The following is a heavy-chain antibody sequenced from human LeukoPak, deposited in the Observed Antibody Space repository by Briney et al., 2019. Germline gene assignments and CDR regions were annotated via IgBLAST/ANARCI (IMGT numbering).Heavy chain of an antibody. V-gene: IGHV3-30*01. Sequence: GRSLRLSCAASGFTFRSYAMHWVRQAPGKGLEWVALMSYDGTKKYYADSVEGRFTISRDNSKNTLYLQMNSLRAEDTAVYYCASLGTVVTRDVFDIWGQGTMVTVSS. CDR3: ASLGTVVTRDVFDI. J-gene: IGHJ3*02. CDR1: GFTFRSYA. D-gene: IGHD4-23*01. CDR2: MSYDGTKK.